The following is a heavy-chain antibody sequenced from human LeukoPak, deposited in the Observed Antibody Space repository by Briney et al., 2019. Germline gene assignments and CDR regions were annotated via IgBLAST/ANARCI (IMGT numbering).Heavy chain of an antibody. V-gene: IGHV3-33*01. CDR2: IWYDGNNK. Sequence: GGPLRLSCAASGFTFSSYGMHWVRQAPGKGLEWVAVIWYDGNNKNYADSVKGRFTISRDNSKSTLYLQMNSLRAEDTAVYYCARVGPPYPDTAMATFDYWGQGTLVTVSS. J-gene: IGHJ4*02. D-gene: IGHD5-18*01. CDR3: ARVGPPYPDTAMATFDY. CDR1: GFTFSSYG.